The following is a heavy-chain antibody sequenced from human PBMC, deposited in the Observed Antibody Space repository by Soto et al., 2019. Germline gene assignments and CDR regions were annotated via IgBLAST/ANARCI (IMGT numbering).Heavy chain of an antibody. Sequence: SETLSLTCSVSGDSISRIDYYWTWIRQHPEKGLEWIGNIYFRGNTYYSPSLESRLTISVDTSKNQFSLKLTSVTAADTAVYYCAREGGSYDSGGYLIRGAFDIRGQGTMVTVSS. V-gene: IGHV4-31*03. CDR3: AREGGSYDSGGYLIRGAFDI. D-gene: IGHD3-22*01. J-gene: IGHJ3*02. CDR2: IYFRGNT. CDR1: GDSISRIDYY.